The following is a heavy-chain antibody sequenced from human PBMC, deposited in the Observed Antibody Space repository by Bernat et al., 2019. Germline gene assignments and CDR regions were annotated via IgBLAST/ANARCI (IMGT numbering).Heavy chain of an antibody. V-gene: IGHV3-7*04. CDR3: ARDRQYSSTLNDY. CDR2: IKGDGSEK. CDR1: GFTFSTSW. Sequence: VESGGGFFPPGGSLLLSCAASGFTFSTSWMDWVRQAPGKGLEWVANIKGDGSEKYYVDSVKGRFIISRDNAKNSLYLQMNSLRAEDTAVYFCARDRQYSSTLNDYWGQGTLVTVSS. J-gene: IGHJ4*02. D-gene: IGHD6-13*01.